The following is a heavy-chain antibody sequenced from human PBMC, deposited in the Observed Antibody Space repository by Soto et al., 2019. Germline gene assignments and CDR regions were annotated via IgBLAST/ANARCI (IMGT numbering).Heavy chain of an antibody. V-gene: IGHV4-34*01. CDR2: VNHSGST. Sequence: QVQLQQWGAGLLKPSETLSLTCAVYGGTFSAYYWSWIRQPPGKGLEWMGEVNHSGSTNYNPSLKSRVSISIDTSKSQFSLKLSSVTAADTATYYCARGDFVRDFWGQGTLVTVSS. D-gene: IGHD3-3*01. CDR3: ARGDFVRDF. J-gene: IGHJ4*02. CDR1: GGTFSAYY.